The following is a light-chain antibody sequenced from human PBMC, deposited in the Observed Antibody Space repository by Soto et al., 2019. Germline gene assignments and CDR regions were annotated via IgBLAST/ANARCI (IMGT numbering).Light chain of an antibody. J-gene: IGLJ1*01. CDR3: CSYADPYIFI. CDR1: NSDVGAYNY. CDR2: DVN. V-gene: IGLV2-11*01. Sequence: QSALTQPRSVSASPGQSVTISCTGSNSDVGAYNYVSWYQQFPGKAPKLMIYDVNKRPSGVPDRFSGFKSGNTASLIISGLQAADEADYYCCSYADPYIFIFGTGTKVTVL.